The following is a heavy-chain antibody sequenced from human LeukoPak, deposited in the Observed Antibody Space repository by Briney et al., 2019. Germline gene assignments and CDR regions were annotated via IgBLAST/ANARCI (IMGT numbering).Heavy chain of an antibody. CDR1: GFTFSSYA. Sequence: GGSLRLSCAASGFTFSSYAMHWVRQAPGKGLEWVAVISYDGSNKYYADSVKGRFTISRDNSKNTLYLQMNSLRAEDTAVYYCAKSVSVTLYYYYYYMDVWGKGTTVTISS. J-gene: IGHJ6*03. CDR3: AKSVSVTLYYYYYYMDV. D-gene: IGHD4-17*01. CDR2: ISYDGSNK. V-gene: IGHV3-30*04.